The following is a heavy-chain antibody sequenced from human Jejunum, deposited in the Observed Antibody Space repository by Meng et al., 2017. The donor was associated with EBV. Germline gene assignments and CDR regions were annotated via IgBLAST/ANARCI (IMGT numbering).Heavy chain of an antibody. CDR3: ARGDGYNLY. D-gene: IGHD5-24*01. Sequence: VELVQSGDEVKNPGASVKVSCKASGYTFTTHHINWVRQATGQGLEYMGWMSPDNGDTGYAQNFQGRLTMTRDTSISTAYMELSSLTSDDTAVYYCARGDGYNLYWGQGTLVTSPQ. J-gene: IGHJ4*02. V-gene: IGHV1-8*01. CDR2: MSPDNGDT. CDR1: GYTFTTHH.